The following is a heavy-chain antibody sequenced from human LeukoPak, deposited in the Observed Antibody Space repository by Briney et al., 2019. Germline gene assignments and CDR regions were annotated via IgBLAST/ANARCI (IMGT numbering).Heavy chain of an antibody. V-gene: IGHV3-23*01. CDR3: AKDRGLYSSGWYGYLDY. CDR1: GFTFDSYA. J-gene: IGHJ4*02. CDR2: TSGSGGTT. Sequence: GGSLRLSCAASGFTFDSYAMTWVRQVPGKGLECVSVTSGSGGTTYYADSVKGRFTISRDNSKNTLNLQMNSLRAEDTVVYYCAKDRGLYSSGWYGYLDYWGQGTLVTVSS. D-gene: IGHD6-19*01.